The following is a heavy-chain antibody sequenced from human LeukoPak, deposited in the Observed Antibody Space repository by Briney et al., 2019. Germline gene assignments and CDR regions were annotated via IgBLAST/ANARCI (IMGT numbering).Heavy chain of an antibody. Sequence: GGSLRLSCAASGFTFSNHGMNWVRQAPGKGLERVSGISPSGDITYYADSVKGRFTISRDNSKNTLHLEVISLTAEDTAVYYCAKDDAWIRFGEWSQGTLVTVSS. CDR3: AKDDAWIRFGE. CDR2: ISPSGDIT. V-gene: IGHV3-23*01. CDR1: GFTFSNHG. J-gene: IGHJ4*02. D-gene: IGHD3-10*01.